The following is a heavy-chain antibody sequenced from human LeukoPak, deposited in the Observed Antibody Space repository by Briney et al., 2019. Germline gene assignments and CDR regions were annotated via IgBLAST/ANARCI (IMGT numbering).Heavy chain of an antibody. CDR2: ISYDGDTK. D-gene: IGHD1-26*01. CDR3: AKDWRWEVPLYGMNV. V-gene: IGHV3-30*18. CDR1: GFTFRSYG. J-gene: IGHJ6*02. Sequence: SGGSLRLSCAASGFTFRSYGMHWVRQAPGKGLEWVAVISYDGDTKYYAESVKGRFTVSRDNSENALFLQTNSLRAEDTAVYYCAKDWRWEVPLYGMNVWGQGTTVTVSS.